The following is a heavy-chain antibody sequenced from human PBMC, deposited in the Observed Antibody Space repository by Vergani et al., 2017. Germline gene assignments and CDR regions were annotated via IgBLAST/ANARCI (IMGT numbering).Heavy chain of an antibody. CDR3: ARGGYGGAFDL. V-gene: IGHV4-30-2*01. CDR1: GGSISSGGYS. D-gene: IGHD4-23*01. Sequence: QLQLQESGSALVKPSQTLSLTCAVSGGSISSGGYSWSWIRQPPGKGLEWIGYIYHSGSTYYNPSLKSRVTISVDRSKNQFSLKLSSVTAADTAVYYCARGGYGGAFDLWGRGTLVTVSS. J-gene: IGHJ2*01. CDR2: IYHSGST.